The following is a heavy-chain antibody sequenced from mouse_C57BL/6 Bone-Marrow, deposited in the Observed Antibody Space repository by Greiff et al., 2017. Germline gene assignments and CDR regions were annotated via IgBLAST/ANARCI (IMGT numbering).Heavy chain of an antibody. D-gene: IGHD1-1*01. V-gene: IGHV14-3*01. J-gene: IGHJ2*01. CDR1: GFNIKNTY. Sequence: EVKLVESVAELVRPGASVKLSCTASGFNIKNTYMHWVKQRPEQGLEWIGRIDPANGNTKYAPKFQGKATITADTSSNTAYLQLSSLTSEDTAIYYCASYYYGSRRDYYFDYWGQGTTLTVSS. CDR3: ASYYYGSRRDYYFDY. CDR2: IDPANGNT.